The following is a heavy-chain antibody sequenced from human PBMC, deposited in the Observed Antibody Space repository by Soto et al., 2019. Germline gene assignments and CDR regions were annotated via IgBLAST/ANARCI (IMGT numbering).Heavy chain of an antibody. CDR1: GFTVITYS. J-gene: IGHJ4*02. D-gene: IGHD3-22*01. CDR2: IKQDGSEK. CDR3: AREEIVVVITTLTNHFDY. Sequence: GGSLRLSCAAHGFTVITYSMNWVPQAPGKGLEWVANIKQDGSEKYYVDSVKGRFTISRDNAKNSLYLQMNSLRAEDTAVYYCAREEIVVVITTLTNHFDYWGQGT. V-gene: IGHV3-7*01.